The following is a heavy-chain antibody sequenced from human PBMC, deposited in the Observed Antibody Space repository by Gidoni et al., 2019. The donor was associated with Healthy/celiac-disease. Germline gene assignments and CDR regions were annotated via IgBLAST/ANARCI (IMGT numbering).Heavy chain of an antibody. CDR3: AKVYSSGWYYFDY. CDR2: ISWNSGSI. CDR1: GFTFDYYA. V-gene: IGHV3-9*01. D-gene: IGHD6-19*01. J-gene: IGHJ4*02. Sequence: EVQLVESGGGLVQPGRSLRLSCAASGFTFDYYAMRWVRQSPGKGLEWVSGISWNSGSIGYADSVKGRFTISRDNAKNSLYLQMNSLRAEDTALYYCAKVYSSGWYYFDYWGQGTLVTVSS.